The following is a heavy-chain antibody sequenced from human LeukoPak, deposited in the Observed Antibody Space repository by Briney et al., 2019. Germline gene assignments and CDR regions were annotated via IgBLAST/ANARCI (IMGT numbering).Heavy chain of an antibody. D-gene: IGHD3-16*01. V-gene: IGHV3-48*04. J-gene: IGHJ6*02. CDR1: GFTFSSYT. CDR3: ARGGGLDV. Sequence: GGSLRLSCAVSGFTFSSYTMNWVRQAPGKGLEWVSYISSGSSSIYYADSVKGRFTISRDNAKNSLYLQMSNLRAEDTAVYFCARGGGLDVWGQGATVTVSS. CDR2: ISSGSSSI.